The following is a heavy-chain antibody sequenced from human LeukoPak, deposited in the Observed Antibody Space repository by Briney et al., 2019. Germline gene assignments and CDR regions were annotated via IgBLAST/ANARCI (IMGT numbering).Heavy chain of an antibody. CDR2: IKSKNVGGTT. CDR3: AKVITVRRSYWYGMDV. V-gene: IGHV3-15*01. J-gene: IGHJ6*02. CDR1: GFTFNNAW. D-gene: IGHD4-11*01. Sequence: PGGSLRLSCAASGFTFNNAWMNWVRQAPGKGLEWVGRIKSKNVGGTTDYAAPVKGRFTISRDDSKNTVYLQMNSLRAEDTALYYCAKVITVRRSYWYGMDVWGQGTTVTVS.